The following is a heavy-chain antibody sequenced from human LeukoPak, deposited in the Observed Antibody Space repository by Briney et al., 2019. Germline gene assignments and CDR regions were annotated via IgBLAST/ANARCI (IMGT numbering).Heavy chain of an antibody. CDR1: QCTFHHA. J-gene: IGHJ6*02. CDR3: GKDISAGGMDV. CDR2: SGWKSART. D-gene: IGHD3-10*01. V-gene: IGHV3-9*01. Sequence: GGSLRLSCTASQCTFHHAMQGVRQTPGKGVEWGLGSGWKSARTGYTVSVRGRFTISRDNAKNYLYLQMNSVRAEDTALCYFGKDISAGGMDVWGQGTTVTVSS.